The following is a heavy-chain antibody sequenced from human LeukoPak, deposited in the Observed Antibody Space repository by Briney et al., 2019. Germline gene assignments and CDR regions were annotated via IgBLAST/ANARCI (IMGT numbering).Heavy chain of an antibody. CDR3: ARAYCGGDCYYRAFDI. CDR2: INHSGST. Sequence: PSETLSLTCAVYGGSFSGYYWSWIRQPPGKGLEWIGEINHSGSTNYNPPLKSRVTISVDTSKNQFSLKLSSVTAADTAVYYCARAYCGGDCYYRAFDIWGQGTMVTVSS. D-gene: IGHD2-21*01. J-gene: IGHJ3*02. V-gene: IGHV4-34*01. CDR1: GGSFSGYY.